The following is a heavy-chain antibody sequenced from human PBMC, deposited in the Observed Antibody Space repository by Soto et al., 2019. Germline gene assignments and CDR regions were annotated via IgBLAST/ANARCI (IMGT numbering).Heavy chain of an antibody. CDR2: IRSKAYGGTT. J-gene: IGHJ5*01. Sequence: EVQLVESGGGLVQPGRSLRLSCTASGFTFGDYAVSWLRQAPGKGLEWVGLIRSKAYGGTTEDAASLKGGFTISRAESKRIAYLQMKRPKIEDTAVYYCTRDLRYCSDSSRYAPDSWGQGTLVTVSS. CDR3: TRDLRYCSDSSRYAPDS. V-gene: IGHV3-49*03. CDR1: GFTFGDYA. D-gene: IGHD2-2*01.